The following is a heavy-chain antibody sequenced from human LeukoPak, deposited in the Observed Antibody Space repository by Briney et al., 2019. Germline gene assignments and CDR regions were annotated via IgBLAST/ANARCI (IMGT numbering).Heavy chain of an antibody. D-gene: IGHD3-16*02. CDR1: GFTFSSYA. J-gene: IGHJ5*01. CDR3: AKGSRGYTSAWIDS. Sequence: GGPLRLSCAASGFTFSSYAMSWVRQAPGKGLEWVSAISGSGGSTYYADSVKGRFTISRDNSKNTLYLQMNSLRAEDTAVYYCAKGSRGYTSAWIDSWGRGTLVTVSS. V-gene: IGHV3-23*01. CDR2: ISGSGGST.